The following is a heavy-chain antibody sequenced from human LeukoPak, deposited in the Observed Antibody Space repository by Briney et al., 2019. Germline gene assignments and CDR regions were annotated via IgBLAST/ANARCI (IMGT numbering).Heavy chain of an antibody. V-gene: IGHV1-18*01. CDR3: AGIPVFGVVLHQEPV. CDR1: GYTFTSYG. Sequence: ASVKVSCKASGYTFTSYGISWVRQAPGQGLEWMGWISAYNGNTNYAQNFQDRVTITADISTNTVYMELSSLRSEDTAVYFCAGIPVFGVVLHQEPVWGKGTTVTVSS. J-gene: IGHJ6*04. CDR2: ISAYNGNT. D-gene: IGHD3-3*01.